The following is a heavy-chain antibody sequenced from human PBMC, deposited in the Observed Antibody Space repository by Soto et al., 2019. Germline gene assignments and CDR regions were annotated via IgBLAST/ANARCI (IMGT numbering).Heavy chain of an antibody. CDR3: ARRVVYGGHRYYYYMDV. V-gene: IGHV4-59*08. D-gene: IGHD4-17*01. CDR1: GGSISSYY. CDR2: IYYSGST. J-gene: IGHJ6*03. Sequence: PSETLSLTCTVSGGSISSYYWSWIRQPPGKGLEWIGYIYYSGSTNYNPSLKSRVTISVDTSKNQFSLKLSSVTAADTAVYYCARRVVYGGHRYYYYMDVWGKGTTVTAP.